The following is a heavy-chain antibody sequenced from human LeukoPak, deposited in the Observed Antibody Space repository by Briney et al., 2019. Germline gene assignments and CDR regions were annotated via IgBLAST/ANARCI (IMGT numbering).Heavy chain of an antibody. Sequence: PGGSLRLSCAASGFIFSNSGMHWVSQGPDKGLEWVAFVRPDTDDKYYAESVKGRFTISRDNSKNTLYLQLNSLRVEDTALYYCAKGVANWGNFDYWGQGTLVTVSS. D-gene: IGHD7-27*01. CDR1: GFIFSNSG. V-gene: IGHV3-30*02. J-gene: IGHJ4*02. CDR2: VRPDTDDK. CDR3: AKGVANWGNFDY.